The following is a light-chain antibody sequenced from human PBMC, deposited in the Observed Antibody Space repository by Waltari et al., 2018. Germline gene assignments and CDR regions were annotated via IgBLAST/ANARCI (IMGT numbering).Light chain of an antibody. CDR1: QGVSSW. CDR3: QQYNSAPHS. J-gene: IGKJ2*03. Sequence: PSSLSASVGDRVTITCRASQGVSSWLAWYQQKPGRAPKLLIYKASNLQSGVPSRFSGTGSGTDFTLTISSLQPEDFASYYCQQYNSAPHSFGQGTKVEIK. V-gene: IGKV1-12*01. CDR2: KAS.